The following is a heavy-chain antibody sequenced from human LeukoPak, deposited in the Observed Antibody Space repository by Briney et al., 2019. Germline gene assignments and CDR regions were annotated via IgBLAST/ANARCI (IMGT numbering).Heavy chain of an antibody. J-gene: IGHJ4*02. CDR3: AKGSVPIISSSYFDY. Sequence: GGSLRLSCAASGFTFRSYAMNWVRQAPGKGLEWVSVISGSGTNTYYADSVKGRFTISRDNSKNTLFLQMHSLRAEDTAVYYCAKGSVPIISSSYFDYWGQGTLVTVSS. CDR1: GFTFRSYA. V-gene: IGHV3-23*01. CDR2: ISGSGTNT. D-gene: IGHD6-13*01.